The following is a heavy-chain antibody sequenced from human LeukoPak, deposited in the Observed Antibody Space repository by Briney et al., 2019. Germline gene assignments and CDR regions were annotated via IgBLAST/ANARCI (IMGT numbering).Heavy chain of an antibody. J-gene: IGHJ6*02. V-gene: IGHV3-13*01. D-gene: IGHD6-13*01. Sequence: AGGSLRLSCAASGFTVSSNYMSWVRQAPGKGLEWVSAIGTAGDTYYPGSVKGRFTISRENAKNSLYLQMNSLRAGDTAVYYCARAIAAANLAGYGMDVWGQGTTVTVSS. CDR1: GFTVSSNY. CDR2: IGTAGDT. CDR3: ARAIAAANLAGYGMDV.